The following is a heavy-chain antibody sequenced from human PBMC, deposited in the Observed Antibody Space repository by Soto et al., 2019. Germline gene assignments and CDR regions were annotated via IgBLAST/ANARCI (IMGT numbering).Heavy chain of an antibody. J-gene: IGHJ6*02. Sequence: EVQLVESGGGLVKPGGSLRLSCAASGFTFSSYSMNWVCQAPGKGLEWVSSISSSSSYIYYGDSVKGRFTISRDNAKNSLYLQMNSLRAEDTAVYYCARDLPTGDTAMVALYYYYGMDVWGQGTTVTVSS. D-gene: IGHD5-18*01. CDR2: ISSSSSYI. V-gene: IGHV3-21*01. CDR3: ARDLPTGDTAMVALYYYYGMDV. CDR1: GFTFSSYS.